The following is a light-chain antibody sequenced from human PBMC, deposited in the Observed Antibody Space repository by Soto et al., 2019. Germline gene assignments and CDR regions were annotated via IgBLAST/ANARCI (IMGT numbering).Light chain of an antibody. CDR2: GAS. J-gene: IGKJ1*01. CDR3: QQHCSAPWT. V-gene: IGKV3-20*01. CDR1: QSVSSNN. Sequence: EIELTRAAGALCLSLGERRILSCRASQSVSSNNLVWYQQKPGQAPRLLIYGASYRAAGIPDRFSGSGSRTDFTLTICRLEPEDFALYHCQQHCSAPWTFGQGTKVDIK.